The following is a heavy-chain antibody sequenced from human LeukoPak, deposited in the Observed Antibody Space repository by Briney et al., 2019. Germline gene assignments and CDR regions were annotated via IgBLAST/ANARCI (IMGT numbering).Heavy chain of an antibody. J-gene: IGHJ6*03. CDR3: ARRTYDYGDSIYYYYYYMDV. CDR1: GYTFTSYA. Sequence: ASVKVSCKASGYTFTSYAMNWVRQAPGQGLEWMGWINTNTGDPTYAQGFTGRFVFSLDTSVSTAYLQISSLQAEDTAVYYCARRTYDYGDSIYYYYYYMDVWGKGTTVTVSS. V-gene: IGHV7-4-1*02. D-gene: IGHD4-17*01. CDR2: INTNTGDP.